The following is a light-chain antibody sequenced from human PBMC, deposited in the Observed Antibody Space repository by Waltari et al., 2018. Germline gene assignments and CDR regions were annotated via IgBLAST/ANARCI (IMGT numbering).Light chain of an antibody. CDR3: SSYTSRSTRV. CDR1: SSDVGGFNY. CDR2: VVS. Sequence: QSALTQPASVSGSPGQSITISCTGTSSDVGGFNYVSCYQQHPGKAPKLMIYVVSNRPSGVSKSFSGSKSGNPASLTISVLQAEDEADYYCSSYTSRSTRVFGGGTKLTVL. J-gene: IGLJ2*01. V-gene: IGLV2-14*03.